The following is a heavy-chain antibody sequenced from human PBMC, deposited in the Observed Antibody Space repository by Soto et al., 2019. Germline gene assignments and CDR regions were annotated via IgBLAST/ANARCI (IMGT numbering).Heavy chain of an antibody. CDR2: MNPNSGNT. J-gene: IGHJ3*02. CDR1: GYTFTSYD. D-gene: IGHD2-2*01. V-gene: IGHV1-8*01. CDR3: ARDLGYCSCTSCYAFDI. Sequence: QVQLVQSGAEVKKPGASVKVSCKASGYTFTSYDINWVRQATGQGLEWMGWMNPNSGNTGYAQKFQGGVTMTRNTSISTAYMELSSLRSEDTAVYYCARDLGYCSCTSCYAFDIWGQGTMVTASS.